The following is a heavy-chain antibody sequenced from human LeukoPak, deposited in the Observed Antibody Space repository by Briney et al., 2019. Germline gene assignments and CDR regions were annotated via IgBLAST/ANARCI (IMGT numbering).Heavy chain of an antibody. Sequence: SETLSLTCSVSGGSISTYYWSWIRQPAGKGLEWIGRFYTSGNSYYNPSLKSRVTMSVDTSKNQFSLKLSSVTAADTAVYYCASGLRYFDLYYWGQGTLVTVSS. D-gene: IGHD3-9*01. V-gene: IGHV4-4*07. J-gene: IGHJ4*02. CDR2: FYTSGNS. CDR1: GGSISTYY. CDR3: ASGLRYFDLYY.